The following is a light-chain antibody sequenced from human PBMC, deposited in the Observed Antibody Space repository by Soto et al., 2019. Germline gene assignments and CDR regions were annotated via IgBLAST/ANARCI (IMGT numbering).Light chain of an antibody. J-gene: IGKJ4*02. V-gene: IGKV1-39*01. CDR2: AAS. Sequence: DIQMTQSPSSLSASVGDRVTITCRASQSISSYLNWYQQKPGKAPKLLIYAASSLQSGVPSRFSGSGYRTDFTLTISSLQPEDFATYYCQQSYSTLPLTFGGGTKVEIK. CDR1: QSISSY. CDR3: QQSYSTLPLT.